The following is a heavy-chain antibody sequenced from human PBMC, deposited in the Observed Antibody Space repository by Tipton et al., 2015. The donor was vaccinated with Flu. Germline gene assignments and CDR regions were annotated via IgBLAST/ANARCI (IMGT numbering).Heavy chain of an antibody. CDR2: ISWDGNSI. V-gene: IGHV3-43D*04. CDR1: GFSFDDYA. Sequence: SLRLSCAASGFSFDDYAMHWVRQVPGKGLEWVSLISWDGNSIDYADSVKGRFTISRDNSKNSLYLQMNSLRVEDTALYYCAKDRIPLPGTPAGIDYWGQGTLVTVSS. J-gene: IGHJ4*02. CDR3: AKDRIPLPGTPAGIDY. D-gene: IGHD6-19*01.